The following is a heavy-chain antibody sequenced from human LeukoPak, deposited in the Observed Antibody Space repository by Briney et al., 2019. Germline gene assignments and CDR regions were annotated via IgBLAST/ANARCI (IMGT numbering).Heavy chain of an antibody. CDR2: IYYSGST. D-gene: IGHD2-2*01. CDR1: GGSISNFY. J-gene: IGHJ4*02. V-gene: IGHV4-59*01. CDR3: ARGYCSSTSCTNRGGDDY. Sequence: SETLSLTCTVSGGSISNFYWSWIRQPPGKGLEWIGYIYYSGSTHYNPSLKSRVTISVDTSKNQFSLKLSSVTAADTAVYYCARGYCSSTSCTNRGGDDYWGQGTLVTVSS.